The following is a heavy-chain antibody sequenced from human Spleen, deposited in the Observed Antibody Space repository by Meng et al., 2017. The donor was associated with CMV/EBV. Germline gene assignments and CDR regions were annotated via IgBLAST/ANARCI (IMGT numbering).Heavy chain of an antibody. CDR3: VKEGIRDEWPRDFDY. V-gene: IGHV3-66*02. CDR2: IYSGGRT. D-gene: IGHD2-21*01. CDR1: GFTVSNNY. J-gene: IGHJ4*02. Sequence: GGSLRLSCAASGFTVSNNYMSWVRQAPGKGLEWVSVIYSGGRTFYAESVQGRFTVSRDNSKNTLYLQMDSLRHEETAFYHCVKEGIRDEWPRDFDYWGQGLLVTVSS.